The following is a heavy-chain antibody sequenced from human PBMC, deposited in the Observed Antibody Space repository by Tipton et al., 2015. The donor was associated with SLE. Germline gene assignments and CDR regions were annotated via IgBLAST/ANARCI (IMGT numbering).Heavy chain of an antibody. V-gene: IGHV4-38-2*01. Sequence: LRLSCAVYGYSISSGYYWGWIRQPPGKGLEWIGSIYHSGSTYYNPSLKSRVTISVDTSKNQFSLKLSSVTAADTAVYYCAGGEWAYNWFDPWGQGTLVTVSS. CDR1: GYSISSGYY. J-gene: IGHJ5*02. CDR3: AGGEWAYNWFDP. D-gene: IGHD3-10*01. CDR2: IYHSGST.